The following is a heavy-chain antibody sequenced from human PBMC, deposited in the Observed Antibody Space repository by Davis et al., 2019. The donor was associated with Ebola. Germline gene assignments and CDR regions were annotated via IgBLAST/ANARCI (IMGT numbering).Heavy chain of an antibody. Sequence: SETLSLTCTVSGGSISSYYWSWIRQPPGKGLEWIGYIYYSGSTNYNPSLKSRVTISVDTSKNQFSLKLSSVTAADTAVYYCARYTYCSGGSCYSGGWFDPWGQGTLVTVSS. J-gene: IGHJ5*02. V-gene: IGHV4-59*08. CDR1: GGSISSYY. D-gene: IGHD2-15*01. CDR2: IYYSGST. CDR3: ARYTYCSGGSCYSGGWFDP.